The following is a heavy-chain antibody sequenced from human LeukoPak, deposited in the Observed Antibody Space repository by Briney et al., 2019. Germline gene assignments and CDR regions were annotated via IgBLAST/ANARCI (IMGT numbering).Heavy chain of an antibody. D-gene: IGHD1-26*01. J-gene: IGHJ4*02. Sequence: SETLSLTCAVYRGSFSAYYWSWIRQPPGKGLEWIGEVNHSGSSNYNPSLKSRLTMSVDTSKNQFSLRLNSVTAADTAVYYCARGRGGSYLDYFDYWGQGTLVTVSS. CDR3: ARGRGGSYLDYFDY. CDR1: RGSFSAYY. CDR2: VNHSGSS. V-gene: IGHV4-34*01.